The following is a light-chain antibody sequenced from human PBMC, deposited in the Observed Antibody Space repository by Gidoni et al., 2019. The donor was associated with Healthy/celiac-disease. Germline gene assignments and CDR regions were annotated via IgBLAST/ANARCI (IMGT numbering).Light chain of an antibody. CDR3: QQYNSYSPPT. CDR1: QSISSW. J-gene: IGKJ4*01. V-gene: IGKV1-5*03. CDR2: KAS. Sequence: DIQRTHAPSTLSASVGDRVTITCRASQSISSWLAWYKQKPGKAPKLLIYKASSLESGVPSRFSGSGSGTEFTLTISSLQPDDFATYYCQQYNSYSPPTFGGGTKVEIK.